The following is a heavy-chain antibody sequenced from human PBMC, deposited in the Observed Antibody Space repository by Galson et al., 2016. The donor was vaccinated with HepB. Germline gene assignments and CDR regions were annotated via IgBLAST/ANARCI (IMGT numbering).Heavy chain of an antibody. CDR3: AHKGYYGSGSYYRVYFDY. V-gene: IGHV2-5*02. CDR2: IYWDDDK. J-gene: IGHJ4*02. CDR1: GFSLSTTGVG. Sequence: PALVKPPQTLTLTRTFSGFSLSTTGVGVGWIRQPPGKALEWLALIYWDDDKRYSPSLKSRLTVTKDTSKNQVVLTMTNMDPVDTATYYCAHKGYYGSGSYYRVYFDYWGQGTLVTVSS. D-gene: IGHD3-10*01.